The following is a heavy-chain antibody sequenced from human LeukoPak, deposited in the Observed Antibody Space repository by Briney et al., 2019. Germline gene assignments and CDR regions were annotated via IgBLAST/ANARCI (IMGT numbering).Heavy chain of an antibody. D-gene: IGHD3-10*01. Sequence: GGSLRLSCVASGLTFNSHAMSWVRQAPGMGLEWVSVVSTNGDVTFYADSVKGRFTISRDNSKNTLFLQMNSLRAEDTAVYYCAKLSLSGRSQSADYWGQGTLVTVSS. CDR1: GLTFNSHA. CDR2: VSTNGDVT. CDR3: AKLSLSGRSQSADY. V-gene: IGHV3-23*01. J-gene: IGHJ4*02.